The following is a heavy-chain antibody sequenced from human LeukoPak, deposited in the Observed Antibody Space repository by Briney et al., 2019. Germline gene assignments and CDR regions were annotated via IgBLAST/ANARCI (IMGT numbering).Heavy chain of an antibody. CDR2: ISGSGGNT. Sequence: GGSLRLSCAASGFTFSSYGMSWVRQAPGKGLEWVSAISGSGGNTYYADSVKGRFTISRVNSRSTLYLQMSSLRAEDTAVYYCANRDITGTTLFDWGQGTLVTVSS. CDR3: ANRDITGTTLFD. D-gene: IGHD1-7*01. J-gene: IGHJ4*02. V-gene: IGHV3-23*01. CDR1: GFTFSSYG.